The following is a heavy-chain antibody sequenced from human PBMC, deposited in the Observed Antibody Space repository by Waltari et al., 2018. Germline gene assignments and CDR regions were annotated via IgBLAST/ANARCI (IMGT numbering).Heavy chain of an antibody. CDR3: AKDRWFGEPDAFDI. CDR1: GFTFSSYG. Sequence: QVQLVESGGGVVQPGRSLRLSCAASGFTFSSYGMHWVRQAPGKGLEWVAVIGCDGSNKSYADSVKGRFTIARDNSKITLYLQMNSLGAEDTAVYYCAKDRWFGEPDAFDIWGQGTMVTVSS. J-gene: IGHJ3*02. CDR2: IGCDGSNK. D-gene: IGHD3-10*01. V-gene: IGHV3-33*06.